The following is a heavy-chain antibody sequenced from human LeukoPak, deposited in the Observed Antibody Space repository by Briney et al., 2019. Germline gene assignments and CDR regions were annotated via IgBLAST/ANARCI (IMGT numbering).Heavy chain of an antibody. V-gene: IGHV4-39*01. CDR3: ATPGYGRPLFRFDY. D-gene: IGHD4-17*01. CDR1: GGSISSTSYY. Sequence: SETLSLTCTVSGGSISSTSYYWGWIRQPPGKGLEWIATIYYSGSTYYNPSLKSRVTISVDTSKNQFSLKLTSVTAADTAVYYCATPGYGRPLFRFDYWGQGTLVTVSS. J-gene: IGHJ4*02. CDR2: IYYSGST.